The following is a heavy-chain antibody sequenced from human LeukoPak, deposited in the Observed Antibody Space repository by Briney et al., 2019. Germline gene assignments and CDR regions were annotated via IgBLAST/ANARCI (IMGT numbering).Heavy chain of an antibody. Sequence: GGSLRLSCAASGFTFSSYWMHWVRQAPGKGLEWVSRLNGDGNTTTYADYVKGRLSISRDNAKNTLFLQMDGLRAEDTAVYYCARASMRMSTAGLVDYWGQGTLVTVSS. D-gene: IGHD6-13*01. V-gene: IGHV3-74*01. CDR2: LNGDGNTT. CDR1: GFTFSSYW. J-gene: IGHJ4*02. CDR3: ARASMRMSTAGLVDY.